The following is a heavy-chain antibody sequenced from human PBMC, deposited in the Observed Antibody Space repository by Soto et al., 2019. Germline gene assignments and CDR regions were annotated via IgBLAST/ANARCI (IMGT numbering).Heavy chain of an antibody. J-gene: IGHJ6*02. Sequence: GSLRLSCAASGLTVSSNYMTWVRLRPGKGLEWVSVIHSGGDTYYANSVKGRLTISRHDSGNTVFLQMNGLRPEDTAVYYCTRDGPYYYASRMDVWGQGTTVTVYS. CDR3: TRDGPYYYASRMDV. D-gene: IGHD3-10*01. CDR2: IHSGGDT. CDR1: GLTVSSNY. V-gene: IGHV3-53*04.